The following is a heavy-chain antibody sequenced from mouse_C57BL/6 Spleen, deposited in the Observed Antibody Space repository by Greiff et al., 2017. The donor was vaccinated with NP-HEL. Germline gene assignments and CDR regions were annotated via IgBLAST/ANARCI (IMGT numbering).Heavy chain of an antibody. CDR1: GFTFSSYT. CDR2: ISGGGGNT. Sequence: VESGGGLVKPGGSLKLSCAASGFTFSSYTMSWVRQTPEKRLEWVATISGGGGNTYYPDSVKGRFTISRDNAKNTLYLQMSSLRSEDTALYYCARHDYSNYVFYAMDYWGQGTSVTVSS. V-gene: IGHV5-9*01. J-gene: IGHJ4*01. CDR3: ARHDYSNYVFYAMDY. D-gene: IGHD2-5*01.